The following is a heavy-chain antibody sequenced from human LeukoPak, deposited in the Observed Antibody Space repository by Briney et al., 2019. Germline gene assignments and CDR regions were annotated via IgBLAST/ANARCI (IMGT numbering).Heavy chain of an antibody. D-gene: IGHD7-27*01. CDR1: GFTFDDYA. V-gene: IGHV3-49*04. CDR3: TLTWAH. Sequence: GGSLRLSCAASGFTFDDYAMHWVRQAPGKGLEWVGFIRSKAYGGTTEYAASVKGRFTISRDDSKSIAYLQMNSLKTEDTAVYYCTLTWAHWGQGTLVTVSS. J-gene: IGHJ4*02. CDR2: IRSKAYGGTT.